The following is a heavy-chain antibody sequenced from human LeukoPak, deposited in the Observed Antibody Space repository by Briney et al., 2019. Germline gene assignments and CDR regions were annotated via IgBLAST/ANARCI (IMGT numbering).Heavy chain of an antibody. CDR3: ARGWLAETTVVTPYNY. Sequence: SVKVSCKASGGTFSSTTINWVRQAPGQGLEWMGGITPIFRTPNYAQKFQGRVTITTVESMSTAYMELSSLRSEDTAVYYCARGWLAETTVVTPYNYWGQGTLVTVSS. D-gene: IGHD2-21*02. V-gene: IGHV1-69*05. CDR1: GGTFSSTT. CDR2: ITPIFRTP. J-gene: IGHJ4*02.